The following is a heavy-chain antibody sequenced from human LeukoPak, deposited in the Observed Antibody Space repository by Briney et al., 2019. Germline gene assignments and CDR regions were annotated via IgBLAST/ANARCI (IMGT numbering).Heavy chain of an antibody. CDR1: GYTFTDYY. D-gene: IGHD2-15*01. V-gene: IGHV1-2*02. CDR3: ARDQCSGSSCYGLYYFDY. Sequence: ASVKVSCKASGYTFTDYYMHWVRQAPGQGLEWMGWINPNSGGTNYAQKLQGRVTMTRDTSISTAYMELSRLRSDDTAVYYCARDQCSGSSCYGLYYFDYWGQGTLVTVSS. CDR2: INPNSGGT. J-gene: IGHJ4*02.